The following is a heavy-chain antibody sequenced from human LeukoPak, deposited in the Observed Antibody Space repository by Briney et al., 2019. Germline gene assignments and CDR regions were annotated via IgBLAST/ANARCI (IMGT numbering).Heavy chain of an antibody. D-gene: IGHD3-22*01. J-gene: IGHJ6*03. CDR2: IYYTGST. CDR3: ARLYDSSGFYYYYYMDV. V-gene: IGHV4-39*01. CDR1: GGSVSSSIYY. Sequence: KPSETLSLTCTVSGGSVSSSIYYWGWSRQPPGKGLEWIGSIYYTGSTYYNPSLESRVTISVDTSKNQFSLKLSSVTAADTAVYYCARLYDSSGFYYYYYMDVWGKGTTVTVSS.